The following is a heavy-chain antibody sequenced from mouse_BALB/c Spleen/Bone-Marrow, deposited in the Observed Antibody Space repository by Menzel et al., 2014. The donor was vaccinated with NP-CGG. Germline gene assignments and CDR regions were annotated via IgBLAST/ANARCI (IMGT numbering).Heavy chain of an antibody. D-gene: IGHD2-4*01. CDR2: IDPANGNT. V-gene: IGHV14-3*02. J-gene: IGHJ3*01. CDR3: AVYDYEGFSY. Sequence: VQLQQSGAELVKSGASVKLSCTASGFNIKDTYMHWVKQRPEQGLEWIGRIDPANGNTKYDPKFQGKATITADTSSNTAYLQLSSLTSEDTAVYYCAVYDYEGFSYWGQGTLVTVSA. CDR1: GFNIKDTY.